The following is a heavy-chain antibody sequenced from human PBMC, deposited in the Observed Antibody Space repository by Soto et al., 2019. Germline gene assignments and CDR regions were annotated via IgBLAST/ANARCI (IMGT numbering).Heavy chain of an antibody. V-gene: IGHV4-31*03. CDR3: AGDPGYSYGYFDY. D-gene: IGHD5-18*01. J-gene: IGHJ4*02. Sequence: SETLSLTYTVSGGSISSGEYYGSWIRQHPGRGLEWIGYIYYSGNTYYNPSLKSRVTISVDTSKNQFSLKLSSVTAADTAVYYCAGDPGYSYGYFDYWGQGALVTVS. CDR2: IYYSGNT. CDR1: GGSISSGEYY.